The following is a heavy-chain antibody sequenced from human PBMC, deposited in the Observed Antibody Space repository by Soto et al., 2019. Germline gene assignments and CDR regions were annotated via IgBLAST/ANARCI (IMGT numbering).Heavy chain of an antibody. V-gene: IGHV3-21*01. Sequence: LRLSCAASGFTFSSYSMNWVRQAPGKGLEWVSSISSSSSYIYYADSVKGRFTISRDNAKNSLYLQMNSLRAEDTAVYYCARARVYCSGGSCYSYYYYGMDVWGQGTTVTVSS. J-gene: IGHJ6*02. CDR1: GFTFSSYS. D-gene: IGHD2-15*01. CDR3: ARARVYCSGGSCYSYYYYGMDV. CDR2: ISSSSSYI.